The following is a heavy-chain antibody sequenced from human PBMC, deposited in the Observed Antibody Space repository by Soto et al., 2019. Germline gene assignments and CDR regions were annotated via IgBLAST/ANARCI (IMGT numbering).Heavy chain of an antibody. CDR2: ISYDGSNK. D-gene: IGHD1-26*01. V-gene: IGHV3-30*18. CDR1: GFTFSSYG. J-gene: IGHJ4*02. Sequence: PGGSLRLSCAASGFTFSSYGMHWVRQAPGKGLGWVAVISYDGSNKYYADSVKGRFTVSRHNAKSPLYLQMNSRRAEDTAVYYCAKDCGSYTMALYYFDYWGQRTLVTVSS. CDR3: AKDCGSYTMALYYFDY.